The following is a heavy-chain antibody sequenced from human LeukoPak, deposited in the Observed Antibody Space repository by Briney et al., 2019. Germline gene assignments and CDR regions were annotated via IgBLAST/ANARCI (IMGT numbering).Heavy chain of an antibody. V-gene: IGHV4-59*11. Sequence: PSETLSLTCTVSGGSISSHYWSWIRQPPGKGLEWIGYIYYSGSTNYNPSLKSQVTISVDTSKNQFSLKLSSVTAADTAVYYCARVSGYSYGYGGIYYYVYMSVGGKGTTVSAPS. CDR2: IYYSGST. CDR1: GGSISSHY. D-gene: IGHD5-18*01. J-gene: IGHJ6*03. CDR3: ARVSGYSYGYGGIYYYVYMSV.